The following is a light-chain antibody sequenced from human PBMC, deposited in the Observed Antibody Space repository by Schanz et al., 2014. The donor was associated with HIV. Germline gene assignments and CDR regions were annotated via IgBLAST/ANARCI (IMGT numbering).Light chain of an antibody. CDR3: QQYGSSQT. Sequence: EVVMTQSPATLSVTPGERATLSCRASQSVGNSLAWYQQKSGQAPRLLIYGASSRATGIPDRFSGSGSGTDFTLTISRLEPEDFAVYYCQQYGSSQTFGQGTKVEIK. CDR1: QSVGNS. V-gene: IGKV3-20*01. CDR2: GAS. J-gene: IGKJ1*01.